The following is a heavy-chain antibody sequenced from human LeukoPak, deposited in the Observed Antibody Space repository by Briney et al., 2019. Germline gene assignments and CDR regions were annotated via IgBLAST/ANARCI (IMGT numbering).Heavy chain of an antibody. J-gene: IGHJ4*02. CDR3: TTDLKESGSDTNPGFQY. V-gene: IGHV3-15*01. CDR1: GFTFSNAW. CDR2: IKSKPAGGST. Sequence: GGSLRLSCTASGFTFSNAWMSWVRQAPGKGLEWVGLIKSKPAGGSTDYAAPIKGIFTISREDSKNTLYLQVNSLKVEDTAVYYRTTDLKESGSDTNPGFQYWGQGTLVTVSS. D-gene: IGHD2-8*01.